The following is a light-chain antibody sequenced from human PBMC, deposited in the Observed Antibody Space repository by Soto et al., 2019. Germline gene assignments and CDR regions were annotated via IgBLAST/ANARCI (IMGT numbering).Light chain of an antibody. CDR1: QSISSW. V-gene: IGKV1-5*01. Sequence: DIQMTQSPSTLSASVGDRVTITCRASQSISSWLAWYQQKPGKAPKLLIYDASSLESGVPSMFSGSGSGTEFTLTCSSLHADDFATYYCQHYNSYSGTFGQGTKVEIK. J-gene: IGKJ1*01. CDR3: QHYNSYSGT. CDR2: DAS.